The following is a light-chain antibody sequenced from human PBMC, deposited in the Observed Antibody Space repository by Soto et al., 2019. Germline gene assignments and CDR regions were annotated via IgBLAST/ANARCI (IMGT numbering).Light chain of an antibody. Sequence: QSVLTQPASVSGSPGQSITISCTGTSSDVGSYNLVCWYQQHPGKAPKLMIYEVSKRPSGVSNRFSGSKSGNTASLTISGLQAEDEADYYCCSYAGSSYVFGTGTKVTVL. CDR2: EVS. V-gene: IGLV2-23*02. CDR1: SSDVGSYNL. J-gene: IGLJ1*01. CDR3: CSYAGSSYV.